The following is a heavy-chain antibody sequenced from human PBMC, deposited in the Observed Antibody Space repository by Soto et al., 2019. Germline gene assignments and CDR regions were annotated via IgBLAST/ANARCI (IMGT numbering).Heavy chain of an antibody. J-gene: IGHJ4*02. CDR1: RFTLSSYC. Sequence: SCAVSRFTLSSYCTHRVSKDPGKGLEWVAVIWYDGSNKYYADSVKGRFTISRDNAKNSLYLQMNSLRAEDTAVYYCARGGTYYDISTWYLWGQGTLVTVSS. CDR3: ARGGTYYDISTWYL. V-gene: IGHV3-33*01. CDR2: IWYDGSNK. D-gene: IGHD3-9*01.